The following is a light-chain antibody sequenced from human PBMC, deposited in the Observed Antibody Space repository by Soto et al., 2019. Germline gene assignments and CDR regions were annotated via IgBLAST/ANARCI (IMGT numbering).Light chain of an antibody. J-gene: IGKJ5*01. CDR2: GAS. Sequence: EIVTTQSPATLSVSPGESAPLFCRASQSVSSSYLAWYQQKLGQAPRLLIYGASSRATGIPDRFSGSRSGTDFTLTISRLEPEDFAVYYCQQYGSSFGQGTRLEIK. CDR1: QSVSSSY. CDR3: QQYGSS. V-gene: IGKV3-20*01.